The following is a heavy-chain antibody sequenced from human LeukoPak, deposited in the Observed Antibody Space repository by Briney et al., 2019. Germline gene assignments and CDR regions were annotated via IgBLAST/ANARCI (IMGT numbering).Heavy chain of an antibody. CDR1: GGSFSGYY. CDR3: ARVHSSGYYYYYGMDV. V-gene: IGHV4-34*01. CDR2: INHSGST. D-gene: IGHD3-22*01. J-gene: IGHJ6*02. Sequence: SETLSLTCAVYGGSFSGYYWSWIRKPPGKGLEWIGEINHSGSTNYNPSLKSRVTISVDTSKNQFSLKLSSVTAADTAVYYCARVHSSGYYYYYGMDVWGQGTTVTVSS.